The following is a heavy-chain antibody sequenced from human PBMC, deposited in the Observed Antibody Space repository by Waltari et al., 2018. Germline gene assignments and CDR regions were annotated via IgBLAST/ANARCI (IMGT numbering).Heavy chain of an antibody. CDR1: GFTFSSYA. CDR3: ARDSQGDAFDI. CDR2: ISYDGSNK. Sequence: QVQLVESGGGVVQPGRSLRLSCAASGFTFSSYAMHWVRQAPGKGLEWVAVISYDGSNKYYADSVKGRFTISRDNSKNTLYLQMNSLRAEDTAVYYCARDSQGDAFDIWGQGTMVTVSS. V-gene: IGHV3-30-3*01. J-gene: IGHJ3*02.